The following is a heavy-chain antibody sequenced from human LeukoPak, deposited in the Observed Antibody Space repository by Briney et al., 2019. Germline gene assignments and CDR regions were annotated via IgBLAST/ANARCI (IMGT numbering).Heavy chain of an antibody. V-gene: IGHV3-33*01. CDR1: RFTFNDYA. D-gene: IGHD2-2*01. Sequence: GSLRLSCEASRFTFNDYAMHWLRQAPGKGLQWVALIWYDGSEKYYADSVKGRFTISRDNSKSTMYLQMNSLRAEDTAVYYCARDFDCSDSSCYPYYFDSWGQGTLVTVSS. CDR2: IWYDGSEK. J-gene: IGHJ4*02. CDR3: ARDFDCSDSSCYPYYFDS.